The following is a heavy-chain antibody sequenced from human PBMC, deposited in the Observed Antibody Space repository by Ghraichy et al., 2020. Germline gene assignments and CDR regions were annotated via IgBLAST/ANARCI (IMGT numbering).Heavy chain of an antibody. V-gene: IGHV4-34*01. D-gene: IGHD3-16*02. J-gene: IGHJ4*02. CDR1: GGSFSGYY. Sequence: SETLSLTCAVYGGSFSGYYWSWIRQPPGKGLEWIGEINHSGSTNYNPSLKSRVTISVDTSKNQFSLKLSSVTAADTAVYYCARESMITFGGVIAPFDYWGQGTLVTVSS. CDR2: INHSGST. CDR3: ARESMITFGGVIAPFDY.